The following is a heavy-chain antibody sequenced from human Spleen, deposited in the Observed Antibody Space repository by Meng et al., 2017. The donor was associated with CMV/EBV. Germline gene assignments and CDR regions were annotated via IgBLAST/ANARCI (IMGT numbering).Heavy chain of an antibody. Sequence: GGSLRLSCAASGFTFSSHGMHWVRQAPGKGLEWVAFIRYDGSDKYYADSLKGRFTISRDNAKNSLYLQMNSLKAEDTAVYYCARSWDGMDVWGQGTTVTVSS. CDR1: GFTFSSHG. CDR3: ARSWDGMDV. V-gene: IGHV3-30*02. CDR2: IRYDGSDK. J-gene: IGHJ6*02. D-gene: IGHD3-16*01.